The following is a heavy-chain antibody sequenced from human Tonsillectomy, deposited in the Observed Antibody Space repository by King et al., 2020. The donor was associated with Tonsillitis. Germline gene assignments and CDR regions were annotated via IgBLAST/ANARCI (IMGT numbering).Heavy chain of an antibody. CDR2: INPNSGGT. J-gene: IGHJ4*02. D-gene: IGHD2-15*01. V-gene: IGHV1-2*02. CDR3: ARGPRGSCSGGSCPDY. Sequence: QLVQSGAEVKKPGASVKVSCKASGYTFTGYYMHWVRQAPGHGLEWMGWINPNSGGTNYAQKFQGRVTMTRDTSISTAYMELSRLRSDDTAVYYCARGPRGSCSGGSCPDYWGQGTLVTVSS. CDR1: GYTFTGYY.